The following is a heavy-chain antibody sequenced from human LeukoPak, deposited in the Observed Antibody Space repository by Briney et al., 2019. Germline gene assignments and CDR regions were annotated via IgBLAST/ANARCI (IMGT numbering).Heavy chain of an antibody. V-gene: IGHV3-11*01. D-gene: IGHD3-10*01. J-gene: IGHJ3*02. CDR1: GFTFSDYY. CDR3: ARDKVDYYGSGSYAAFDI. Sequence: GGSLRLSCAASGFTFSDYYMSWIRQAPGKGLEWVSYISSSGSTIYYADSVKGRFTISRDNAKNSLYLQMNSLRAEDTAVYYCARDKVDYYGSGSYAAFDIWGQGTMVTVSS. CDR2: ISSSGSTI.